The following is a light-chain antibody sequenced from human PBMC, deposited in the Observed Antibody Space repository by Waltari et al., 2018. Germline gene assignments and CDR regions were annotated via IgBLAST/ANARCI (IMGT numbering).Light chain of an antibody. CDR3: QKYGTLPAT. CDR2: EAS. Sequence: EIVLTQSPGTLSLSPGERATLSCRASQRVSRYLAWYQQKPGQAPRLLIYEASRRATGIPDRFSGSGSGTDVTLTISRLEPEDFAVYYCQKYGTLPATFGQGTKVEIK. V-gene: IGKV3-20*01. CDR1: QRVSRY. J-gene: IGKJ1*01.